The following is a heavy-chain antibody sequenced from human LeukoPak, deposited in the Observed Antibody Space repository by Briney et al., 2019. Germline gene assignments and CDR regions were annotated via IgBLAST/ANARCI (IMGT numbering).Heavy chain of an antibody. V-gene: IGHV3-9*01. Sequence: GGSLRLSCAASGFTFDDYAMHWVRQAPGKGLEWVSGISWNSGSIGYADSVKGRFTISRDSAKNSLYLQMNSLRAEDTALYYCAKDRKQGATYLDYWGQGTLVTVSS. CDR2: ISWNSGSI. D-gene: IGHD1-26*01. J-gene: IGHJ4*02. CDR3: AKDRKQGATYLDY. CDR1: GFTFDDYA.